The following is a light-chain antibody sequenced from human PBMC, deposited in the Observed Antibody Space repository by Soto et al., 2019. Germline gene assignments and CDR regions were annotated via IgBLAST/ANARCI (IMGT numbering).Light chain of an antibody. Sequence: EIVLTQSPDTLSLSPGERATLSCRASQNIITYLAWYQQKPGQAPRLLIYDASDRATDIPARFSGSGSGTDFTLTISSLEPEDFAVYYCQQRSDWPVTFGQGTKVDI. J-gene: IGKJ1*01. CDR2: DAS. CDR1: QNIITY. CDR3: QQRSDWPVT. V-gene: IGKV3-11*01.